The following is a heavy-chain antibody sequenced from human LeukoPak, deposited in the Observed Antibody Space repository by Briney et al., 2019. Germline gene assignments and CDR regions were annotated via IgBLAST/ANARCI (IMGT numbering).Heavy chain of an antibody. CDR3: ARGRYSNYVDY. Sequence: SETLSLTCTVSAGSISSYYWGWIGQPPGKGLEWLGYIYYSRSTNYNPPLKSRVTISVDTAKNQCSLKLGSVPAADTAVYYCARGRYSNYVDYWGQGTLVTVSS. D-gene: IGHD4-11*01. CDR2: IYYSRST. CDR1: AGSISSYY. V-gene: IGHV4-59*01. J-gene: IGHJ4*02.